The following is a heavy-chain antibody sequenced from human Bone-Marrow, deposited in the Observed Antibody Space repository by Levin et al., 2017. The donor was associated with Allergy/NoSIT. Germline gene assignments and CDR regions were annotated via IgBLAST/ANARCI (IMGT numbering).Heavy chain of an antibody. CDR3: ARGGSRPDTYYYGSGSYYRL. J-gene: IGHJ4*02. Sequence: GGSLRLSCAASGFTFSSYAMHWVRQAPGKGLEWVAVISYDGSNKYYADSVKGRFTISRDNSKNTLYLQMNSLRAEDTAVYYCARGGSRPDTYYYGSGSYYRLWGQGTLVTVSS. V-gene: IGHV3-30-3*01. CDR2: ISYDGSNK. D-gene: IGHD3-10*01. CDR1: GFTFSSYA.